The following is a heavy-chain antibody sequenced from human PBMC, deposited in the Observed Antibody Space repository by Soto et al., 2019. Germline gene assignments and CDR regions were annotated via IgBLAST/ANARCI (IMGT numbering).Heavy chain of an antibody. V-gene: IGHV3-23*01. Sequence: SLRLSFAASGFTFSSYAMSWVRQAPGKGLEWVSAISGSGGSTYYADSVKGRFTISRDNSKNTLYLQMNSLRAEDTAVYYCAMDIVVVVAASPQHWGQGTLVTVSS. D-gene: IGHD2-15*01. CDR3: AMDIVVVVAASPQH. CDR2: ISGSGGST. J-gene: IGHJ1*01. CDR1: GFTFSSYA.